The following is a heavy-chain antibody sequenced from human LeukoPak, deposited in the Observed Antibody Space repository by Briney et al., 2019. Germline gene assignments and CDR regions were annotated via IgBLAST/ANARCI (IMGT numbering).Heavy chain of an antibody. CDR3: ARRDDYGDYGLFDY. V-gene: IGHV1-69*05. D-gene: IGHD4-17*01. CDR2: IIPIFGTA. CDR1: GGTFSSYA. J-gene: IGHJ4*02. Sequence: SVKVSCKASGGTFSSYAISWVRQAPGQGLEWMGGIIPIFGTANYAQKFQGRVTITTDESTSTAYMELSSLRSEDTAVYYCARRDDYGDYGLFDYWGQGTLVTVSS.